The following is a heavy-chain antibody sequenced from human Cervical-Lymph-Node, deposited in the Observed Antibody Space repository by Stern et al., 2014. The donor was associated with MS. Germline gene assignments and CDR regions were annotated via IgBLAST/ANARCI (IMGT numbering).Heavy chain of an antibody. CDR3: ARQTTAWASDV. CDR2: IYPGDSET. D-gene: IGHD1-14*01. J-gene: IGHJ4*02. Sequence: EVQLVESGAELIRPGESLKISCKGSGYKFSIYWIAWVRQMPGKGLEWMGIIYPGDSETRYSTSSQGQVTMSADKSTSTAYLQWSSLNASDTAMYFCARQTTAWASDVWGQGTLVTVSS. V-gene: IGHV5-51*01. CDR1: GYKFSIYW.